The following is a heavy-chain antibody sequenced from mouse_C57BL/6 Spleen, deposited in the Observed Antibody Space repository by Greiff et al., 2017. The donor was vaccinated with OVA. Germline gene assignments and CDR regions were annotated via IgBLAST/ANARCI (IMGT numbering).Heavy chain of an antibody. J-gene: IGHJ1*03. CDR1: GYSFTGYY. CDR2: INPSTGGT. CDR3: ARTLYGSSYYWYFDV. Sequence: EVQLQQSGPELVKPGASVKISCKASGYSFTGYYMNWVKQSPEKSLEWIGEINPSTGGTTYNQKFKAKATLTVDKSSSTAYMQLKSLTSEDSAVYYCARTLYGSSYYWYFDVWGTGTTVTVSS. V-gene: IGHV1-42*01. D-gene: IGHD1-1*01.